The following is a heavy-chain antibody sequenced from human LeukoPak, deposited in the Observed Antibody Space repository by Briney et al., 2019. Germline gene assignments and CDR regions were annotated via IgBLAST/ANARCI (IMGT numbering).Heavy chain of an antibody. CDR1: GYTLTELS. J-gene: IGHJ5*02. CDR3: ATDRYCSGGSCSSGVDWFDP. V-gene: IGHV1-24*01. D-gene: IGHD2-15*01. CDR2: FDPEDGET. Sequence: ASVKVSCKVSGYTLTELSMHWVRQAPGKGLEWMGGFDPEDGETIYAQKFQGRVTMTEDTSTDTAYMELSSLRSEDTAVYYCATDRYCSGGSCSSGVDWFDPWGQGTLVTVSS.